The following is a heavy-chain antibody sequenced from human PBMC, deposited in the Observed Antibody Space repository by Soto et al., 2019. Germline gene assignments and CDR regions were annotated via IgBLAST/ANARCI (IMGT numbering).Heavy chain of an antibody. Sequence: PSETLSLTCTVSGGSISSSSYYWGWIRQPPGKGLEWIGSIYYSGSTYYNPSLKSRVTISVDTSKNQFSLKLSSVTAADTAVYYCARLRSSSSWYGNYYGMDVWGQGTTVTVSS. CDR3: ARLRSSSSWYGNYYGMDV. D-gene: IGHD6-13*01. CDR2: IYYSGST. CDR1: GGSISSSSYY. V-gene: IGHV4-39*01. J-gene: IGHJ6*02.